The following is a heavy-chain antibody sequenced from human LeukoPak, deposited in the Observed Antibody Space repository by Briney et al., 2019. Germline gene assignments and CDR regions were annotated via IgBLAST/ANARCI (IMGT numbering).Heavy chain of an antibody. Sequence: ASVKLTFKSSGYTFADYYIHWVRQAPGQGLEWMGWIYPKSGGTNSAQKFQGRVTMTRDTSISTAYMELSRLKFDDTAVYYCARVSTSGYRDWLDPWGQGTLVTVSS. J-gene: IGHJ5*02. CDR3: ARVSTSGYRDWLDP. D-gene: IGHD3-9*01. CDR2: IYPKSGGT. CDR1: GYTFADYY. V-gene: IGHV1-2*02.